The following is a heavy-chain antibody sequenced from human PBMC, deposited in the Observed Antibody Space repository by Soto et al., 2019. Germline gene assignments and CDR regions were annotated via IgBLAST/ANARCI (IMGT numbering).Heavy chain of an antibody. CDR2: INPNSGGT. D-gene: IGHD2-2*02. CDR3: ARSLTEGYCTITGCSTRPQYCMDV. CDR1: GYTFSGYY. J-gene: IGHJ6*02. Sequence: ASLKVSCKASGYTFSGYYIHWLRQAPGQGLEWMGWINPNSGGTNYAQKFQGRVTVTRDTPTSTAYIELSRLPSDDTAVYYCARSLTEGYCTITGCSTRPQYCMDVWGQGTTVTVSS. V-gene: IGHV1-2*02.